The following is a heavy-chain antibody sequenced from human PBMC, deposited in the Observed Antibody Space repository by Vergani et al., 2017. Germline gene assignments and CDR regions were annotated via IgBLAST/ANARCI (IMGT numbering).Heavy chain of an antibody. CDR2: IYHRGST. Sequence: QVQLQESGPGLVKPSGTLSLTCAVSGGSLSSSNWWSWVRQPPGKGLEWIGEIYHRGSTNYNPSLKSRVTISVDKSKNQFSLKLSSVTAADTAVYYCSSQSYYYDSSGYFDYWGQGTLVTVSS. CDR3: SSQSYYYDSSGYFDY. CDR1: GGSLSSSNW. D-gene: IGHD3-22*01. V-gene: IGHV4-4*02. J-gene: IGHJ4*02.